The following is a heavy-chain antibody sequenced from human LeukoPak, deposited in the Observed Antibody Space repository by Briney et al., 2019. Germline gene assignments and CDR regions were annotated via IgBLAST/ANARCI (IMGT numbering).Heavy chain of an antibody. J-gene: IGHJ4*02. V-gene: IGHV3-7*01. Sequence: RSGGSLRLPCAASGFTFSNYWMSWLRQAPGKGLEWVANIKQDGSEKYYVDSVKGRFTISRDNAKNSLYLQLSSLRAEDTAVYYCARDRTAAGLHYFDYWGQGTLVTGSS. D-gene: IGHD6-13*01. CDR1: GFTFSNYW. CDR3: ARDRTAAGLHYFDY. CDR2: IKQDGSEK.